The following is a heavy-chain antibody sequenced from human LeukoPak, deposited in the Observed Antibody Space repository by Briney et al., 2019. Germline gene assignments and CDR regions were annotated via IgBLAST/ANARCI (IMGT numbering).Heavy chain of an antibody. J-gene: IGHJ3*02. CDR1: GFTFSSYA. V-gene: IGHV3-30-3*01. D-gene: IGHD6-19*01. Sequence: GGSLRLSCAASGFTFSSYAMHWVRQAPGKGLEWVALISYDKSNKYYADSVKGRFTISRDNSKNTLFVQMDSLRTEDTAVYYCARSGVQWQWLLTYDAFDIWGQGTMVTVSS. CDR2: ISYDKSNK. CDR3: ARSGVQWQWLLTYDAFDI.